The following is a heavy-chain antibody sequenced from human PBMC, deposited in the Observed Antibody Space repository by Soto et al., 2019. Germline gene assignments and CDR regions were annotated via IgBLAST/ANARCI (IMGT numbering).Heavy chain of an antibody. J-gene: IGHJ4*02. V-gene: IGHV3-23*01. D-gene: IGHD3-3*01. CDR3: AKAPLYDFWSRTSYFDY. CDR2: ISASGDST. CDR1: EFTFSSYA. Sequence: EVQLLESGGGLVQPGGSLRLSCAASEFTFSSYAMSWVRQAPGKGLDWVSAISASGDSTYYADSVKGRFTISRDNSKNTLYLQMNSLSAEDTAVYFCAKAPLYDFWSRTSYFDYWGQGTLVTVSS.